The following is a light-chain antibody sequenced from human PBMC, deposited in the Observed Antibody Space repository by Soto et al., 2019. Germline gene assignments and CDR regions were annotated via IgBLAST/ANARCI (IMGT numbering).Light chain of an antibody. Sequence: TQARETLDLAAWERTARAWRASQSVSSSLAWYQQKPGQAPRLLIFGASSSATGIPDRFSGSGSGTDFIPTISSLEPEAFAVYYCQQYDRPPQTFGPGTKVDIK. CDR2: GAS. V-gene: IGKV3-20*01. CDR1: QSVSSS. J-gene: IGKJ1*01. CDR3: QQYDRPPQT.